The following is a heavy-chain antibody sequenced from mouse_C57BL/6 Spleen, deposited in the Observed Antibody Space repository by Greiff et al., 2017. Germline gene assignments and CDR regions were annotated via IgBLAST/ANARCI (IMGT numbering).Heavy chain of an antibody. CDR2: INPSNGGT. D-gene: IGHD2-2*01. J-gene: IGHJ2*01. V-gene: IGHV1-53*01. Sequence: QVQLQQPGTELVKPGASVKLSCKASGYTFTSYWMHWVKQRPGQGLEWIGNINPSNGGTNYNEKFKSKATLTVDKSSSTAYMQLSGLTSEDSAVYYCAREEAIYYGYGYFDYWGQGTTLTVSS. CDR1: GYTFTSYW. CDR3: AREEAIYYGYGYFDY.